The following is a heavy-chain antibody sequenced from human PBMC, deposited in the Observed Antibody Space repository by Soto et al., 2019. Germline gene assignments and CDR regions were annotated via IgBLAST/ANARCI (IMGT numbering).Heavy chain of an antibody. V-gene: IGHV4-38-2*01. CDR2: IYSGST. Sequence: SETLSLTCAVSGYSIISDYYLGWIRQPPGKGLEWIGSIYSGSTYYNPSLKSRVTISVDTSKNQFSLRLTSVTAADTAMYYCAKKGYYPSGKINLFDSWGQGTLVTVSS. D-gene: IGHD3-10*01. CDR3: AKKGYYPSGKINLFDS. J-gene: IGHJ4*02. CDR1: GYSIISDYY.